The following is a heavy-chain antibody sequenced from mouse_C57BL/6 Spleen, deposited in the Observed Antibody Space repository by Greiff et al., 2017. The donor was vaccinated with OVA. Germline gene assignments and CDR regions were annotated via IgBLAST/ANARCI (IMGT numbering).Heavy chain of an antibody. Sequence: QVQLQQPGAELVRPGSSVKLSCKASGYTFTSYWMDWVKQRPGQGLEWIGNIYPSDSETHYNQKFKDKATLTVDKSSSTAYMQLSSLTSEDSAVYYCARDGYYGHFEVWGTGTTVTVSS. J-gene: IGHJ1*03. V-gene: IGHV1-61*01. CDR2: IYPSDSET. CDR3: ARDGYYGHFEV. CDR1: GYTFTSYW. D-gene: IGHD2-3*01.